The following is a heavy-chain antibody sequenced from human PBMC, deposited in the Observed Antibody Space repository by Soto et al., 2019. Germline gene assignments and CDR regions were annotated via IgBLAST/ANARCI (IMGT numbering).Heavy chain of an antibody. J-gene: IGHJ4*02. Sequence: PGGSLRLSCTASGFSIRRYAMTWVRQAPGKGPEWVSALGARGDTEYYADSVRGRFTISRDNSKNTLYLHMDSLRAADTAVYYCAKVSEGSMITFGGVIAYWGQGTLVTVSS. D-gene: IGHD3-16*02. CDR1: GFSIRRYA. V-gene: IGHV3-23*01. CDR3: AKVSEGSMITFGGVIAY. CDR2: LGARGDTE.